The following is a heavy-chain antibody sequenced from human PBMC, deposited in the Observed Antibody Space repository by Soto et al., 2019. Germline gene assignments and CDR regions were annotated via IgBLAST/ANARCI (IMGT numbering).Heavy chain of an antibody. CDR1: GGSISSGGYY. Sequence: QVQLQESGPGLVKPSQTLSLTCTVSGGSISSGGYYWSWIRQHPGKGLEWIGYMYYSGSTYYNPSLKSRVTISVDTSKNHFSLKLSSVTAADTAVYYCARDNGDWGNWFDPWGQGTLVTVSS. CDR2: MYYSGST. CDR3: ARDNGDWGNWFDP. J-gene: IGHJ5*02. V-gene: IGHV4-31*03. D-gene: IGHD7-27*01.